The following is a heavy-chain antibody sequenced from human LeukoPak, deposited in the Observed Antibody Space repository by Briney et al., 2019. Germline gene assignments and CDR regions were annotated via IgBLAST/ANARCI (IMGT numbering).Heavy chain of an antibody. CDR2: IGAYNGNT. V-gene: IGHV1-18*01. CDR1: GYTFTSYG. CDR3: ATRISYYYYGMDV. J-gene: IGHJ6*02. Sequence: ASVKVSCKASGYTFTSYGISWVRQAPGQGLEWMGWIGAYNGNTNYAQKLQGRVTMTTDTSTSTAYMELRSLRSDDTAVYYCATRISYYYYGMDVWGQGTTVTVSS.